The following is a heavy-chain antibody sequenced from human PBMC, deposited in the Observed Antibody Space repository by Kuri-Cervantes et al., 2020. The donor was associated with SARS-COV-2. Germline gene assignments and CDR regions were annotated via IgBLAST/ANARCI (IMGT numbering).Heavy chain of an antibody. V-gene: IGHV4-59*01. D-gene: IGHD1-26*01. Sequence: SETLSLTCTVSGGSISSYYWSWIRQPPGKGLEWIGYIYYSGSTNHNPSLKSRVTISVDTSKNQFSLKLSSVTAADTAVYYCARREYWYFDLWGRGTLVTVSS. CDR3: ARREYWYFDL. CDR1: GGSISSYY. CDR2: IYYSGST. J-gene: IGHJ2*01.